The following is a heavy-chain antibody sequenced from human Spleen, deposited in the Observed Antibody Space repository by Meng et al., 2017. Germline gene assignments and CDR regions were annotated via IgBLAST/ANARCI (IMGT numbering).Heavy chain of an antibody. CDR2: IYYSGST. CDR3: ARDQGYYYGLGRYGPLDY. Sequence: SETLSLTCTVSGGSISSSSYYWGWIRQPPGKGLEWIGSIYYSGSTNYNPSLKSRVTMSLDTSKNQFSLKLSSVTAADTAVYYCARDQGYYYGLGRYGPLDYWGRGTLVTVSS. CDR1: GGSISSSSYY. J-gene: IGHJ4*02. D-gene: IGHD3-10*01. V-gene: IGHV4-39*07.